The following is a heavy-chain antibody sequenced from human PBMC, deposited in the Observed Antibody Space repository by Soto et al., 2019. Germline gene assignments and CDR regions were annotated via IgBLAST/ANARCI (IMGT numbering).Heavy chain of an antibody. CDR2: IIPIFGTA. J-gene: IGHJ6*02. CDR3: ARAPYYGSGYYYYGMDV. CDR1: GGTFSSYA. V-gene: IGHV1-69*13. D-gene: IGHD3-10*01. Sequence: SVKVSCKASGGTFSSYAISWVRQAPGQGLEWMGGIIPIFGTANYAQKFQGRVTITADESTSTAYMELRSLRSEDTAVYYCARAPYYGSGYYYYGMDVCGQGTTVTVYS.